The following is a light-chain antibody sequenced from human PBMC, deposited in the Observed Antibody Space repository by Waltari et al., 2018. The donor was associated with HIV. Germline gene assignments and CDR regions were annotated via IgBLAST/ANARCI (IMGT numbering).Light chain of an antibody. CDR2: AAS. CDR3: QQSYSTPPMYT. J-gene: IGKJ2*01. Sequence: DIQMTQSPSSLSASVGDRVTITCRASQSISSYLNWYQQKPGKAPKLLIYAASSLQSGVPSRFSGSGSGTDFTLTISSLQPEDFATYYCQQSYSTPPMYTFGQGTKLEIK. CDR1: QSISSY. V-gene: IGKV1-39*01.